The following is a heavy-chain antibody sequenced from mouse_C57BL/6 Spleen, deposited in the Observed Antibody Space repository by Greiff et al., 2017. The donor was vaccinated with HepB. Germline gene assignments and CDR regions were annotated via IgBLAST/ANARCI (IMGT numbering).Heavy chain of an antibody. J-gene: IGHJ2*01. CDR2: ISYDGSN. D-gene: IGHD2-4*01. CDR3: ARSAPFYDYGFDY. CDR1: GYSITSGYY. Sequence: ESGPGLVKPSQSLSLTCSVTGYSITSGYYWNWIRQFPGNKLEWMGYISYDGSNNYNPSLKNRISITRDTSKNQFFLKLNSVTTEDTATYYCARSAPFYDYGFDYWGQGTTLTVSS. V-gene: IGHV3-6*01.